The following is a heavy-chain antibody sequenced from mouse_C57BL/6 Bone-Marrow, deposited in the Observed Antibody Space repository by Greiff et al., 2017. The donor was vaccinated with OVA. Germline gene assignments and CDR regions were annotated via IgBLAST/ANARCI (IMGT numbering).Heavy chain of an antibody. V-gene: IGHV1-64*01. J-gene: IGHJ2*01. CDR3: ASPSGILFDY. CDR1: GYTFTSYW. CDR2: IHPNSGST. Sequence: QVQLQQPGAELVKPGASVKLSCKASGYTFTSYWMHWVKQRPGQGLEWIGMIHPNSGSTNYNEKFKSKATLTVDKSSSTAYMQLSSLTSEDSAVYYCASPSGILFDYWGQGTTLTVSS.